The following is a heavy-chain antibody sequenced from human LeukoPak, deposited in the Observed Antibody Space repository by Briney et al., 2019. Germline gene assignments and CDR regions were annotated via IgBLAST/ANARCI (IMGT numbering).Heavy chain of an antibody. Sequence: GGSLRLSCAASGFNFRDYGIHWVRQAPGKGLEWLSVTSGNGRFTDYANSVKGRFTISRDNSKNSLFLQIHSVRTEDTAFYYCAKEQRPDIFSDFDYWGQGTLVTVSS. CDR1: GFNFRDYG. CDR3: AKEQRPDIFSDFDY. D-gene: IGHD3-3*02. J-gene: IGHJ4*02. CDR2: TSGNGRFT. V-gene: IGHV3-43*02.